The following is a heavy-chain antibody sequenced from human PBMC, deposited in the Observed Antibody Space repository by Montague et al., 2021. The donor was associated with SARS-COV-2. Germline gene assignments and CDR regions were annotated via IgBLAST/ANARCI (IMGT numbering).Heavy chain of an antibody. J-gene: IGHJ5*02. CDR2: IFHSGIT. Sequence: SETLSLTCRVSGGSISSYYWSWIRQSPGKGLEWIGYIFHSGITDYNPSLKSRVTISVDMSKNQFSLQLNPVTAADSAVYYCARTEYNWNDWFDPWGQGTLVTVSS. CDR1: GGSISSYY. V-gene: IGHV4-59*13. D-gene: IGHD1-20*01. CDR3: ARTEYNWNDWFDP.